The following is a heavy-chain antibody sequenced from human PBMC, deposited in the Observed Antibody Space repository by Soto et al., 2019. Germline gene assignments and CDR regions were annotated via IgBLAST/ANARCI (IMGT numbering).Heavy chain of an antibody. Sequence: GESLKISCKGSGYSFTSDLIGWVRQMPGKGLEWMGIIYPGDSDTRYSPSFQGHVTISADKSISTAYLQWSSLKASDTAMYYCARTSMQSRGYSYGHGGMDVWGQGTTVTVSS. D-gene: IGHD5-18*01. CDR2: IYPGDSDT. J-gene: IGHJ6*02. V-gene: IGHV5-51*01. CDR1: GYSFTSDL. CDR3: ARTSMQSRGYSYGHGGMDV.